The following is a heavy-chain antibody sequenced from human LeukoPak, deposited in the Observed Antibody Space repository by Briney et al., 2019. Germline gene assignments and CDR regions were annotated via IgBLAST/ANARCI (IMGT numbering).Heavy chain of an antibody. D-gene: IGHD2-15*01. V-gene: IGHV3-21*01. CDR2: ISSSSSYI. CDR1: GFTFSSYS. J-gene: IGHJ4*02. Sequence: GGSLRLSCAASGFTFSSYSMNWVRQAPGKGLEWVSSISSSSSYIYYADSVKGRFTISRDNAKNSLYLQMNSLRGEDTAVYYCPKGIYRSGGSCDCPIDYWGQGSLVTVSS. CDR3: PKGIYRSGGSCDCPIDY.